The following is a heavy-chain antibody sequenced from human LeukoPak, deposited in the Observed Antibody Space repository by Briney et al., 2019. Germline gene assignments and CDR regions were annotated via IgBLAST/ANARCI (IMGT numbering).Heavy chain of an antibody. V-gene: IGHV1-69*05. J-gene: IGHJ5*02. CDR3: ARGPFRYCSSTSCSFDP. CDR1: RDTLTSYT. D-gene: IGHD2-2*01. Sequence: SVKVSCKASRDTLTSYTICWVRQTPGQGLEWMGRIIPICGTANYAQKFQGRVTITTDESTSTAYMELSSLRSEDTAVYYCARGPFRYCSSTSCSFDPWGQGTLVTVSS. CDR2: IIPICGTA.